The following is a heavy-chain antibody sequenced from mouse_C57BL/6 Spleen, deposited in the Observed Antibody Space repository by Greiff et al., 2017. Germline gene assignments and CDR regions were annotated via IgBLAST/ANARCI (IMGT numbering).Heavy chain of an antibody. J-gene: IGHJ3*01. Sequence: QVQLQQPGAELVKPGASVKLSCKASGYTFTSYWMQWVKQRPGQGLEWIGEIDPSDSYTNYNQKFKGKATLTVDTSSSTAYMQLSSLTSEDSAVYYCARREKYYYGSSYAWFAYWGQGTLVTVSA. CDR3: ARREKYYYGSSYAWFAY. D-gene: IGHD1-1*01. CDR1: GYTFTSYW. V-gene: IGHV1-50*01. CDR2: IDPSDSYT.